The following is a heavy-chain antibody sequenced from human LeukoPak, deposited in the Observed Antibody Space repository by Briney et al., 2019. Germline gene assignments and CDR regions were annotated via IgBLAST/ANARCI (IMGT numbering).Heavy chain of an antibody. CDR3: ARAGLKGKRNWFDP. D-gene: IGHD2-8*01. V-gene: IGHV4-4*07. CDR2: IYTSGST. CDR1: GGSTSSYY. J-gene: IGHJ5*02. Sequence: PSETLSLTCTVSGGSTSSYYWSWIRQPAGKGLEWIGRIYTSGSTNYNPSLKSRVTMSVDTSKNQFSLKLSSVTAADTAVYYCARAGLKGKRNWFDPWGQGTLVTVSS.